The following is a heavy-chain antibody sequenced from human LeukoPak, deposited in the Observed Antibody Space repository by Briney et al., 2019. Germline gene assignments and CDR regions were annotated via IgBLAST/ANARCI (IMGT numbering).Heavy chain of an antibody. CDR3: ARVPHMVRGDWSFDY. D-gene: IGHD3-10*01. V-gene: IGHV1-2*02. CDR2: INPNSGGT. J-gene: IGHJ4*02. Sequence: ASVKVSCKDSGYTFTGYYMHWVRQAPGQGLEWMGWINPNSGGTNYAQKFQGRVTMTRDTSISTAYMELSRLRSDDTAVYYCARVPHMVRGDWSFDYWGQGTLVTVSS. CDR1: GYTFTGYY.